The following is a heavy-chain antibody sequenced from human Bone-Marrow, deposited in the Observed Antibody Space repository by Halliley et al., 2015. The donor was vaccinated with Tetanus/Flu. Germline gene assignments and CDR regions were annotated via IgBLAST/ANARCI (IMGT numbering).Heavy chain of an antibody. CDR2: IYSGGST. CDR3: ARDRRSDYVFDY. Sequence: SLRLSCAASGFTVSSNYMSWVRQAPGKGLEWVSVIYSGGSTYYADSVKGRFTISRDNSKNTLYLQMNSLRAEDTAVYYCARDRRSDYVFDYWGQGPLVTVSS. V-gene: IGHV3-53*01. D-gene: IGHD5-12*01. J-gene: IGHJ4*02. CDR1: GFTVSSNY.